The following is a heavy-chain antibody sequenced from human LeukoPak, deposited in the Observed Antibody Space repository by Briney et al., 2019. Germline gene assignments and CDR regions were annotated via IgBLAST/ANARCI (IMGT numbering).Heavy chain of an antibody. CDR1: GYTFTDYY. J-gene: IGHJ4*02. Sequence: ASVKVSCKASGYTFTDYYIHWVRQAPGQGLEWMGWINPNSGGTKYAQKFRGRVTMTRDTSISTAYMEVSRLRSDDTAVYYCVAGGYSYSFDYWGQGTLVTVSS. D-gene: IGHD5-18*01. CDR2: INPNSGGT. CDR3: VAGGYSYSFDY. V-gene: IGHV1-2*02.